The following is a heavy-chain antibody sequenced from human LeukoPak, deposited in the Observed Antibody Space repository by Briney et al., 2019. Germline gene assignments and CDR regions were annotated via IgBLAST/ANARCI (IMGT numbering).Heavy chain of an antibody. V-gene: IGHV3-15*01. J-gene: IGHJ4*02. CDR1: GFTFSNYW. CDR2: IRSKTDAVTT. CDR3: TAYGLDY. D-gene: IGHD4-17*01. Sequence: PGGSLTLSCAASGFTFSNYWMHWLRQPPGKGLEWVGRIRSKTDAVTTDYATPVKGRFTISRDDSKTTLYLQMNSLNTEDTAVYYCTAYGLDYWGQGTLVTVSS.